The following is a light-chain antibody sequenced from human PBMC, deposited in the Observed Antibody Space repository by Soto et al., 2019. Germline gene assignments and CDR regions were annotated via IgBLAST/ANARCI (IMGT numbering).Light chain of an antibody. V-gene: IGKV1-17*03. Sequence: DIQMTQSPSAMSASVGDRVTITCRASQAISHYLAWFHQRPGKVPKRLIYGASTLESGVPSRFSGSGSGTEFTLTISSLQPEDFGTYYCLQPNTYPLSFGGGTKVDI. CDR2: GAS. CDR1: QAISHY. CDR3: LQPNTYPLS. J-gene: IGKJ4*01.